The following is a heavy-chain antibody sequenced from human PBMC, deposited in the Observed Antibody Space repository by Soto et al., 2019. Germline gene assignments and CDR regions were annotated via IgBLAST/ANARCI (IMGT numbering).Heavy chain of an antibody. J-gene: IGHJ6*02. CDR1: GFTFSSYG. Sequence: QVQLVESGGGVVQPGRSLRLSCAASGFTFSSYGMHWVRQAPGKGLEWVAVISYDGSNKYYADSVKGRFTISRDNSKNTLYRQMNSLRAEDTAVYYCAKDGEGTLYYYYGMDVWGQGTTVTVSS. D-gene: IGHD3-10*01. CDR3: AKDGEGTLYYYYGMDV. V-gene: IGHV3-30*18. CDR2: ISYDGSNK.